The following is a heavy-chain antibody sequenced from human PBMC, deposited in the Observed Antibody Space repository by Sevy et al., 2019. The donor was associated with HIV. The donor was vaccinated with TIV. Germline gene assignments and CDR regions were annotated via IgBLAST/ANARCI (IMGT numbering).Heavy chain of an antibody. D-gene: IGHD2-15*01. J-gene: IGHJ4*02. Sequence: GGSLRLSCAASGFTFSSNAMTWVRQVPGKGLEWVSTISASGGNTYYADSVKGRFTISRDNSKNTLCLQMNSLSAEDTAVYHSTLAFTRRYSVYWGQGTLVTVSS. CDR1: GFTFSSNA. CDR3: TLAFTRRYSVY. V-gene: IGHV3-23*01. CDR2: ISASGGNT.